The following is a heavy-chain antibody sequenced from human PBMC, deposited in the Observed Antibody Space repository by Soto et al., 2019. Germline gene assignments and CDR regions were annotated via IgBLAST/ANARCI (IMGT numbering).Heavy chain of an antibody. CDR1: GYTFTSYG. V-gene: IGHV1-18*01. D-gene: IGHD3-10*01. CDR2: ISAYNGNT. Sequence: ASVKVSCKASGYTFTSYGISWVRQAPGQGLEWMGWISAYNGNTNYAQKLQGRVTMTTDTSTSTAYMELRSLRSDDTAVYYCVRDRGTQLLWFGELLWPFDYWGQGTLVTVSS. CDR3: VRDRGTQLLWFGELLWPFDY. J-gene: IGHJ4*02.